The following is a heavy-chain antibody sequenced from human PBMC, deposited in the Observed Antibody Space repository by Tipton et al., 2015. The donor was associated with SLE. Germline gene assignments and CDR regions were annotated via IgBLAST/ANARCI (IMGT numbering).Heavy chain of an antibody. D-gene: IGHD7-27*01. J-gene: IGHJ4*02. CDR2: VHYNWGI. Sequence: TLSLTCHVSGVSITDYYWSWIRQPPGKRPEWIGYVHYNWGIVYSPSLESRVTLSVETSKTHFSLKMGSVTAADTAMYYCARLSSGTGDFEHWGLGTLVVVSS. CDR1: GVSITDYY. CDR3: ARLSSGTGDFEH. V-gene: IGHV4-59*08.